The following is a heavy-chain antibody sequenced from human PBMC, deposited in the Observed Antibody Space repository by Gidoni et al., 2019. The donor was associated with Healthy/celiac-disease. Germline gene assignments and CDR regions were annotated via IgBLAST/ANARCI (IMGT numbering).Heavy chain of an antibody. CDR1: GGSFSGYY. CDR2: INHSGST. CDR3: ARGQRYYGSGSYYRFFGY. D-gene: IGHD3-10*01. J-gene: IGHJ4*01. Sequence: QVQLQQWGAGLLKPSETLSLTCAVYGGSFSGYYWSWIRQPPGKGLEWIGEINHSGSTNYNPSLKSRVTISVDTLKNQFSLKLSSVTAADTAVYYCARGQRYYGSGSYYRFFGYWGHGTLVTVSS. V-gene: IGHV4-34*01.